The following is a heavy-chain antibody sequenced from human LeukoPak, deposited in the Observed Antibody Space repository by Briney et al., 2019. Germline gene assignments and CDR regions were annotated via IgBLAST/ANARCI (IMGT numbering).Heavy chain of an antibody. V-gene: IGHV3-23*01. CDR1: GFTFSSYA. CDR3: ARDQGVSWLQFNAFDI. Sequence: GGSLRLSCAASGFTFSSYAMSWVRQAPGKGLEWVSAISGSGGSTYYADSVKGRFTISRDNSKNTLYLQMNSLRAEDTAVYYCARDQGVSWLQFNAFDIWGQGTMVTVSS. J-gene: IGHJ3*02. CDR2: ISGSGGST. D-gene: IGHD5-24*01.